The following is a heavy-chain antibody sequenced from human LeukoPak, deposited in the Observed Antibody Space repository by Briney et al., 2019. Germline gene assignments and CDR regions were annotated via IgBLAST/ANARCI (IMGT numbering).Heavy chain of an antibody. Sequence: SETLSLTCTVSGGSISSYYWSWIRQPAGKGLEWIGCIYTSGTTNYNPSLKSRVTMSVDTSKNQFSLKMRSVTAADTAVYYCARANYDGSDYWGQGTLVTVSS. CDR1: GGSISSYY. D-gene: IGHD3-22*01. J-gene: IGHJ4*02. CDR3: ARANYDGSDY. V-gene: IGHV4-4*07. CDR2: IYTSGTT.